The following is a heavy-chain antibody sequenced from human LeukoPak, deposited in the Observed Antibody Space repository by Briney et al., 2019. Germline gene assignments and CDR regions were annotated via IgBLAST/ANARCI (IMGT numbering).Heavy chain of an antibody. CDR3: ASDYDFWRAHRGYYGVDV. D-gene: IGHD3-3*01. CDR1: GGTFSSYA. V-gene: IGHV1-69*13. J-gene: IGHJ6*02. Sequence: SVKVSCKASGGTFSSYAISWVRQAPGQGLEWMGGIIPIFGTANYAQKFQGRVTITADESTSTAYMELSSLRSEDTAVYYCASDYDFWRAHRGYYGVDVWGQGTTVTVSS. CDR2: IIPIFGTA.